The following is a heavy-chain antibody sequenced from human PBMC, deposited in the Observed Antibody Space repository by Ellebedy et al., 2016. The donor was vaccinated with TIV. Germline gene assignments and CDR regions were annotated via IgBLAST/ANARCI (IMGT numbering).Heavy chain of an antibody. V-gene: IGHV3-74*01. D-gene: IGHD3-16*01. J-gene: IGHJ2*01. CDR2: INSDGSIT. CDR1: GFTFSSYS. Sequence: GGSLRLSCAASGFTFSSYSMNWVRQAPGKGLVWVSRINSDGSITSYADSVKGRFTISRDNAKNSMYLQMNSLRDEDTAVYYCARDGLGYFDLWGRGTLVTVSS. CDR3: ARDGLGYFDL.